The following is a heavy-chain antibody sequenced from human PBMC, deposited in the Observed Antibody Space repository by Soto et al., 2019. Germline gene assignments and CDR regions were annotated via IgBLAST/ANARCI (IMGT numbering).Heavy chain of an antibody. D-gene: IGHD6-13*01. CDR1: GFSLSTSGVS. V-gene: IGHV2-5*02. Sequence: QITLKESGPTLVKPTQTLTLTCTFSGFSLSTSGVSVGWIRQPPGKALEWLALIYWDDEKRYSPSLMSRLTIAKDTSKNLVGLTMTNMDPLDTATYYCAHRRAQQLLARSYYCDFWGQGTLVTVSS. J-gene: IGHJ4*02. CDR2: IYWDDEK. CDR3: AHRRAQQLLARSYYCDF.